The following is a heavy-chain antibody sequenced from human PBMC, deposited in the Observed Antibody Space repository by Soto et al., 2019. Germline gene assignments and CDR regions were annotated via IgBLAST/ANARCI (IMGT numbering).Heavy chain of an antibody. CDR2: IYYSGST. CDR1: GGSISSGGDY. V-gene: IGHV4-31*03. J-gene: IGHJ6*02. Sequence: QVQLQESGPGLVKPSQTLSLTCTVSGGSISSGGDYWSWIRQHPGKGLEWIGYIYYSGSTYYNPSLKSRVTLSVDTSKNHFSLKLSSVTAADTAVYYCARATPYYYYGMDVWGQGTTFTVSS. CDR3: ARATPYYYYGMDV. D-gene: IGHD2-15*01.